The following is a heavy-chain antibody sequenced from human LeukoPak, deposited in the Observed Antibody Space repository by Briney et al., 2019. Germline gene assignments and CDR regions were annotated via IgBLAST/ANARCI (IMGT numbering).Heavy chain of an antibody. D-gene: IGHD4-11*01. CDR1: GGSINSYY. Sequence: SETLSLTCTVSGGSINSYYWSWIRQPPGKGLEWIAYIYYSGSTNYNPSLKSRVTMSVDTSKNQFSLKLSSVTAADTAVYFCARNNYVTHFYGLDVWGQGTTVTVSS. CDR3: ARNNYVTHFYGLDV. J-gene: IGHJ6*02. CDR2: IYYSGST. V-gene: IGHV4-59*01.